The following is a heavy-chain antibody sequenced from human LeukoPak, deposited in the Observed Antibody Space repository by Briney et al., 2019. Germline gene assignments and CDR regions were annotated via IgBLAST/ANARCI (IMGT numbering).Heavy chain of an antibody. CDR2: ISSSSSYI. V-gene: IGHV3-21*01. J-gene: IGHJ3*02. D-gene: IGHD2-15*01. Sequence: GGSLRLSCAASGFTFSSYSMNWVRQAPGKGLEWVSSISSSSSYIYYADSVKGRFTISRDNAKNSLYLQMNSLRAEDTAAYYCARAGRYCSGGSCYHDAFDIWGQGTMVTVSS. CDR1: GFTFSSYS. CDR3: ARAGRYCSGGSCYHDAFDI.